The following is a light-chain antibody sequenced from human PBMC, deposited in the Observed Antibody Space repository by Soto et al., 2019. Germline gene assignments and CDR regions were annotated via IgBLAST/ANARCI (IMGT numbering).Light chain of an antibody. Sequence: DIQMTQSPSSLSASVGDRVTITCQASQDISNYLNWYQQKPGKAPKLLIDDASNLETGVPSRFSGSGSGTDFTFTISSLQPEDIATYYCQQYDNLPPFFGGGTKVEIK. CDR2: DAS. J-gene: IGKJ4*01. CDR1: QDISNY. CDR3: QQYDNLPPF. V-gene: IGKV1-33*01.